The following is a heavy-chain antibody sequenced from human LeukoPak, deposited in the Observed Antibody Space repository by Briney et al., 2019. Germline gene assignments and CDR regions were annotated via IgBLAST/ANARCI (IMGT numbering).Heavy chain of an antibody. Sequence: ASVKVSCKASGYTFTGYYMHWVRQAPGQGLEWMGWITPNSGGTNYAQKFQGRVTMTRDTSISTAYMELSRLRSDDTAVYYCASNGYDSSGYKDYWGQGTLVTVSS. J-gene: IGHJ4*02. CDR3: ASNGYDSSGYKDY. D-gene: IGHD3-22*01. V-gene: IGHV1-2*02. CDR1: GYTFTGYY. CDR2: ITPNSGGT.